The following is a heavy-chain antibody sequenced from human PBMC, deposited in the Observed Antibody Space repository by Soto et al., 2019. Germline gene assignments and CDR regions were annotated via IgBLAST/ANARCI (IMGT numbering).Heavy chain of an antibody. D-gene: IGHD6-19*01. J-gene: IGHJ4*02. V-gene: IGHV4-59*01. CDR1: GGSISSYY. CDR2: IDYSRST. CDR3: ARSRYTSGWWTPPFDY. Sequence: QVQLQESGPGLVKPSESLSLTCAVSGGSISSYYWSWIRQPPGKGLEWIGYIDYSRSTNYNPSLKSQVTRSVATSKNQFSLKLTSVTAADTAVYYCARSRYTSGWWTPPFDYWGQGTLVTVSS.